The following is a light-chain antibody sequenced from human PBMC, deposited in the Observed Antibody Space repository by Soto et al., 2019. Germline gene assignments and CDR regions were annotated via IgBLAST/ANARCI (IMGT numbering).Light chain of an antibody. V-gene: IGLV2-8*01. J-gene: IGLJ2*01. CDR1: SSDVGGYNY. CDR2: EVS. Sequence: QSALTQPPSASGSPGQSVTISCTGTSSDVGGYNYVSWYQQHPGKAPKLIIYEVSQRPSGVPDRFSGSKSGNTASLTVSGLQAEDEADYYCSSYGGSTNLLFGGGTKLTVL. CDR3: SSYGGSTNLL.